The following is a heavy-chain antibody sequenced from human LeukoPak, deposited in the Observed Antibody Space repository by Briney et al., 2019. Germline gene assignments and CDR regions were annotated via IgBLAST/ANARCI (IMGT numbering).Heavy chain of an antibody. CDR1: GFTFSAYA. CDR2: ISGSGGIT. CDR3: AKHDPRRVVITNWFDL. Sequence: GGSLRLSCAASGFTFSAYAISWVRQAPGKGLEWVSAISGSGGITYYADSVKGRFTISRGNSKNTLYLQMNSLRAEDTAVYYCAKHDPRRVVITNWFDLWGQGTLVTVSS. J-gene: IGHJ5*02. V-gene: IGHV3-23*01. D-gene: IGHD3-22*01.